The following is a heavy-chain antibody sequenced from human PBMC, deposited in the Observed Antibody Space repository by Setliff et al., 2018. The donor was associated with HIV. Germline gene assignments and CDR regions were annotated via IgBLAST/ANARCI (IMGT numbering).Heavy chain of an antibody. CDR3: ARNYGADSNYFDY. CDR2: INPSRHNT. Sequence: GASVKVSCKASGGTFSSYAISWVRQAPGQGLEWMGGINPSRHNTIYAPRYQGRVTMTRDTSISTAYMELGGLRSDDTAVYYCARNYGADSNYFDYWGQGTLVTVSS. D-gene: IGHD4-17*01. V-gene: IGHV1-2*02. CDR1: GGTFSSYA. J-gene: IGHJ4*02.